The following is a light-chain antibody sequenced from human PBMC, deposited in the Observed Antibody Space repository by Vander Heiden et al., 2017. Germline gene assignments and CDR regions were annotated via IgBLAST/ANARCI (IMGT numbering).Light chain of an antibody. J-gene: IGKJ4*01. CDR3: QQYYSSPLT. Sequence: DIVMTQPPDPLAASLGERATINCKSSQSVLYSSNNKNYLAWYQQKPGQPPKLLIYWASTRESGVPDRFSGSGSGTDFTLTVSSLQAEDVAVYYCQQYYSSPLTFGGGTKVEIK. V-gene: IGKV4-1*01. CDR1: QSVLYSSNNKNY. CDR2: WAS.